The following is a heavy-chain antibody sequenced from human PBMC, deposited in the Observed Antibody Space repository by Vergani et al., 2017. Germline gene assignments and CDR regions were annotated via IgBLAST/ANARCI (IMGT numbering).Heavy chain of an antibody. Sequence: QVQLQESGPGLVKPSETLSLSCTVSGGSISSYYWSWIRQPPGKGLEWIGYIYYSGSTNYNPSLKSRVTISVDTSKNQFSLKLSSVTAADTAVYYCARRHYGSGRYPYYYYYMDVWGKGTTVTVSS. CDR2: IYYSGST. CDR1: GGSISSYY. J-gene: IGHJ6*03. V-gene: IGHV4-59*08. D-gene: IGHD3-10*01. CDR3: ARRHYGSGRYPYYYYYMDV.